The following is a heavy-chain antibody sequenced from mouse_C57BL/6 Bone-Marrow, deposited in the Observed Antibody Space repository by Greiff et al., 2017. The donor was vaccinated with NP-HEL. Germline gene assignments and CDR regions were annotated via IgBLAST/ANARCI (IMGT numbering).Heavy chain of an antibody. CDR3: TTGDDDGAWFAY. CDR1: GFNIKDDY. V-gene: IGHV14-4*01. D-gene: IGHD2-4*01. Sequence: VQLQQSGAELVRPGASVKLSCTASGFNIKDDYMHWVKQRPEQGLEWIGWIDPENGDTEYASKFQGKATITADTSSNTAYLQLSSLTAGDTAVYYCTTGDDDGAWFAYWGQGTLVTVSA. J-gene: IGHJ3*01. CDR2: IDPENGDT.